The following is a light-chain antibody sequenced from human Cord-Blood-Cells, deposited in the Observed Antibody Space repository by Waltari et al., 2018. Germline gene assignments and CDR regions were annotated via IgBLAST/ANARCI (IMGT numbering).Light chain of an antibody. Sequence: QSALTQPASVSGSPGQSIPISCTGTSSDVGGSNYVSWYQQHPGKAPKLMIYEVSNRPSGVSNRFSGSKSGNTASLTISGLQAEDEADYYCSSYTSSSNVVFGGGTKLTVL. CDR1: SSDVGGSNY. J-gene: IGLJ2*01. V-gene: IGLV2-14*01. CDR3: SSYTSSSNVV. CDR2: EVS.